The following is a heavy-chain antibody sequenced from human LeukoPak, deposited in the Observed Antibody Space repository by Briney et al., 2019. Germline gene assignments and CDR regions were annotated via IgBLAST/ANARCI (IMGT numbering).Heavy chain of an antibody. D-gene: IGHD5-24*01. V-gene: IGHV3-21*01. Sequence: GGSLRLSCATSGFTFSTYSMNWVRQAPGKGLEWVSSISSSSSYIYYADSVKGRFTISRDNSKNTLYLQMNSLRAEDTAVYYCAKAPSRDGYDAYMDVWGKGTTVTISS. CDR3: AKAPSRDGYDAYMDV. J-gene: IGHJ6*03. CDR1: GFTFSTYS. CDR2: ISSSSSYI.